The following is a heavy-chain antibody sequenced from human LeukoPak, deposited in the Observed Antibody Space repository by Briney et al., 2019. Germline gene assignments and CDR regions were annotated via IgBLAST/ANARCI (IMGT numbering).Heavy chain of an antibody. D-gene: IGHD3-22*01. V-gene: IGHV3-48*03. CDR3: ASKGVSYYDSSGYNFQH. CDR2: ISSSGSTI. J-gene: IGHJ1*01. CDR1: GFTFSSYA. Sequence: PGGSLRLSCAASGFTFSSYAMNWVRQAPGKGLEWVSYISSSGSTIYYADSVKGRFTISRDNAKNSLYLQMNSLRAEDTAVYYCASKGVSYYDSSGYNFQHWGQGTLVTVSS.